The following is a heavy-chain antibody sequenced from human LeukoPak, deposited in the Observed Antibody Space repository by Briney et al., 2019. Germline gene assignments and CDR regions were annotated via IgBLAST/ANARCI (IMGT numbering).Heavy chain of an antibody. D-gene: IGHD5-18*01. Sequence: GGSLRLSCAASGFTFSSYSMNWVRQAPGEGLEWVANIKEDGSQKYYVDSVKGRFTISRDNAKNSLYLQMNSLRAEDTAVYYCARAGYRYAYDYWGQGTLVTVSS. CDR2: IKEDGSQK. J-gene: IGHJ4*02. V-gene: IGHV3-7*01. CDR3: ARAGYRYAYDY. CDR1: GFTFSSYS.